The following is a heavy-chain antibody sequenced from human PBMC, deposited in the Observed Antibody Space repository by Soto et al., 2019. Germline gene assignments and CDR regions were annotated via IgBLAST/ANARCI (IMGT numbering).Heavy chain of an antibody. CDR1: GFNFRTYG. J-gene: IGHJ5*02. CDR3: AGDRQQWLTSPLDP. Sequence: QVQLVESGGGVVQPGGSLRLSCVASGFNFRTYGMHWVRQAPGKGLEWVANIFYDGISKYYADAVRGRFSVSRDNSKNTLDLQMTSLKEEDTAVYYCAGDRQQWLTSPLDPWGQGTLVTVSS. V-gene: IGHV3-30*03. D-gene: IGHD6-19*01. CDR2: IFYDGISK.